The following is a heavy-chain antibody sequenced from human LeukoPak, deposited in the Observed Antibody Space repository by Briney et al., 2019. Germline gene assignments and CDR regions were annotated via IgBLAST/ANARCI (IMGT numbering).Heavy chain of an antibody. CDR2: IYYSGST. D-gene: IGHD3-22*01. J-gene: IGHJ6*03. V-gene: IGHV4-39*07. Sequence: SETLSLTCTVSGGSISSSSYYWGWIRQPPGKGLEWIGSIYYSGSTYYNPSLKGRVTISVDTSKNQFSLKLSSVTAADTAVYYCARGTKGIYDSSGYYYEFSYYYYMDVWGEGTTVTVSS. CDR1: GGSISSSSYY. CDR3: ARGTKGIYDSSGYYYEFSYYYYMDV.